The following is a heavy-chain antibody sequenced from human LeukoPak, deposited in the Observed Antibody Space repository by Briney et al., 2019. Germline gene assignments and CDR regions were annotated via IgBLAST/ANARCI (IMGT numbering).Heavy chain of an antibody. V-gene: IGHV3-7*01. D-gene: IGHD3-3*01. CDR3: ARDGRIIQTYHNFYYIDI. CDR2: IKQEGGGK. J-gene: IGHJ6*03. Sequence: GGSLRLSCAASKYTYSTYWVSWVRQAPGKGLEWGANIKQEGGGKYYVDSVKRRFTISTDNAKNSVYLQMNGLRDEDTAVYYCARDGRIIQTYHNFYYIDIWGKGTTVTVSS. CDR1: KYTYSTYW.